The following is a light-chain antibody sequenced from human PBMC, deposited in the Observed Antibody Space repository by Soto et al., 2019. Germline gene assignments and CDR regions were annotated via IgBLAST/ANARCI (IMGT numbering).Light chain of an antibody. J-gene: IGLJ2*01. CDR2: GDT. CDR3: QSYDSSLSAVV. V-gene: IGLV1-40*01. CDR1: SSNIGPGYD. Sequence: QSVLTQPPSVSGAPGQRVTISCTGSSSNIGPGYDVHWYQHLPRTAPKLLIYGDTNRPSGVPDRFSGSKSGTSASLAITGLQAEDEADYYCQSYDSSLSAVVFGGGTKVTVL.